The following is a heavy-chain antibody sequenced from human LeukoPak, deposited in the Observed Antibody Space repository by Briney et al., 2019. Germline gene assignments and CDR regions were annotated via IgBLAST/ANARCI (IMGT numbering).Heavy chain of an antibody. CDR3: ATTGRDGWYNVLVY. J-gene: IGHJ4*02. Sequence: ASVKVSCKVSGYTLTELSMHWVRQAPGKGLEWMGGFDPEDGETIYAQKFQGRVTMTEDTSTDTAYMELSSLRSEDTAVYYCATTGRDGWYNVLVYWGQGTLVTVSS. D-gene: IGHD6-19*01. CDR1: GYTLTELS. V-gene: IGHV1-24*01. CDR2: FDPEDGET.